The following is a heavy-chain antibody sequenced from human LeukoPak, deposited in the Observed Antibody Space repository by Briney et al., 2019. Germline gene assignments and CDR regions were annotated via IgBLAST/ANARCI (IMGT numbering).Heavy chain of an antibody. D-gene: IGHD1-26*01. J-gene: IGHJ4*02. CDR3: AKGVKVGGAY. Sequence: PGGSLRLSCAASGFTFSSYAMTWVRQAPGKGLEWVSTISGSGSIRYYADSVKGRFTISRDNSKNTLYLQMNSLRAEDTAVYYCAKGVKVGGAYLGQGTLVTVSS. V-gene: IGHV3-23*01. CDR2: ISGSGSIR. CDR1: GFTFSSYA.